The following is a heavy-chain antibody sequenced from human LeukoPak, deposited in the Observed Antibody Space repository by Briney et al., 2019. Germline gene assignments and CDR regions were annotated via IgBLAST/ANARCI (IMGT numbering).Heavy chain of an antibody. D-gene: IGHD5-18*01. CDR3: AIRGYSYGSRTFDI. V-gene: IGHV3-23*01. CDR1: GFTFSSHA. Sequence: GGSLRLSCAASGFTFSSHAMSWVRQAPGKGLEWVSGITGSGGTKNYADSVKGRFTISRDNSKNTLFLQMNSLRGEDTAVYYCAIRGYSYGSRTFDIWGQGTMVTVSS. CDR2: ITGSGGTK. J-gene: IGHJ3*02.